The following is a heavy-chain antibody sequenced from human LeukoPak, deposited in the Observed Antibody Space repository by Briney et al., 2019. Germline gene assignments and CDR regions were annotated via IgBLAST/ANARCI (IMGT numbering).Heavy chain of an antibody. J-gene: IGHJ5*02. V-gene: IGHV1-2*02. D-gene: IGHD4-17*01. CDR2: INPNSGGT. Sequence: ASVKVSCKASGYTFTCYYMHWVRQAPGQGLEWMGWINPNSGGTNYAQKFQGRVTMIRDTSISTAYMELSRLRSDDTAVYYCARDSTVTTYGWFDPWGQGTLVTVSS. CDR1: GYTFTCYY. CDR3: ARDSTVTTYGWFDP.